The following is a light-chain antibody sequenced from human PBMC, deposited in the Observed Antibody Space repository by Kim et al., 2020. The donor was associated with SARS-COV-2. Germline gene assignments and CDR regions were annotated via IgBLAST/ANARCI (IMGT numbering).Light chain of an antibody. CDR1: RLGHKN. Sequence: SYELTQPPSVPVPPGQTASITCSGDRLGHKNVCWYQQKPGQSPVLVIYQDSNRPSGIPARFSGSNSGNTATLTISGTQAMDEADYYCQAWDSSTVVFGGGTQLTVL. V-gene: IGLV3-1*01. J-gene: IGLJ2*01. CDR3: QAWDSSTVV. CDR2: QDS.